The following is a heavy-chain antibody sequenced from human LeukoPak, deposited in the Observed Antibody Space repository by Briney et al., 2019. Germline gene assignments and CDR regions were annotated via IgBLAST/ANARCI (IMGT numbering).Heavy chain of an antibody. V-gene: IGHV3-21*01. CDR1: GFTFITYN. CDR2: ISSSSSYI. J-gene: IGHJ6*03. Sequence: SGGSLRLSCAASGFTFITYNMNWVRQAPGKGLEWVSSISSSSSYIYYADSVKGRFTISRDNAKNSLYLQMNSLRAEDTAVYYCARVRKGPYYMDVWGKGTTVTVSS. CDR3: ARVRKGPYYMDV.